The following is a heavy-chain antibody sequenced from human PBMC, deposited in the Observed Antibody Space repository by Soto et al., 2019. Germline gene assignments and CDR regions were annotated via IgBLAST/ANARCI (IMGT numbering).Heavy chain of an antibody. CDR2: ISSSSTI. V-gene: IGHV3-48*04. CDR1: GFTFSSYS. Sequence: GGSLRLSCAASGFTFSSYSMNWVRQAPGKGLEWVSYISSSSTIYYADSVKGRFTISRDNAKNSLYLQMNSLRAEDTAVYYCAREDKIAAAGTGYMDVWGKGTTVTVSS. J-gene: IGHJ6*03. D-gene: IGHD6-13*01. CDR3: AREDKIAAAGTGYMDV.